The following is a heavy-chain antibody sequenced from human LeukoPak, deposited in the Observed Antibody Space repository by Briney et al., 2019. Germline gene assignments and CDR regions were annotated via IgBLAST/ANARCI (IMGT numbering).Heavy chain of an antibody. Sequence: SETLSLTCTVSGGSTSSYYGSWIRQPPGKGLEWVGYIYYSGSTNYNPSLKSRVTISVDTSKNQFSLKLSSVTAADTAVYYCASQYGGNFDYWGQGTLVTVSS. CDR1: GGSTSSYY. CDR2: IYYSGST. J-gene: IGHJ4*02. D-gene: IGHD4-23*01. V-gene: IGHV4-59*01. CDR3: ASQYGGNFDY.